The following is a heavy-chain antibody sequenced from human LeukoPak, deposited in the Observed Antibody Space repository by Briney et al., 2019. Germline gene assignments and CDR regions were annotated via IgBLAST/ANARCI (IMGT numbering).Heavy chain of an antibody. CDR2: ISSSSSYI. J-gene: IGHJ5*02. CDR3: AGSLWFGDSGWFDP. CDR1: GFTFSSYS. D-gene: IGHD3-10*01. Sequence: PGGSLRLPCAASGFTFSSYSMNWVRQAPGKGLEWVSSISSSSSYIYYADSVKGRFTISRDNAKNSLYLQMNSLRAEDTAVYYCAGSLWFGDSGWFDPWGQGTLVTVSS. V-gene: IGHV3-21*01.